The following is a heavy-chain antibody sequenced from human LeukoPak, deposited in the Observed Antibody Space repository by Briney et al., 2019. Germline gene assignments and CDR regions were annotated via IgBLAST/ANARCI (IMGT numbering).Heavy chain of an antibody. D-gene: IGHD6-13*01. CDR2: INPNTGGT. J-gene: IGHJ4*02. CDR1: GYSFIGYS. CDR3: AREYVADSSPLFDY. V-gene: IGHV1-2*02. Sequence: ASVKVSCKASGYSFIGYSMHWVRQAPGLGLEWMGWINPNTGGTNYAQKFQGRVTMTRDTSISTAYMELSSLRSDDTAVYHCAREYVADSSPLFDYWGQGSLVTVSS.